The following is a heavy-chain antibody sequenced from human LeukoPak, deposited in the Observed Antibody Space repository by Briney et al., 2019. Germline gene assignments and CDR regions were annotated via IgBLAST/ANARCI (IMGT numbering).Heavy chain of an antibody. V-gene: IGHV3-33*01. CDR1: GFTFRSHA. J-gene: IGHJ4*02. CDR2: IWYDGSNK. Sequence: AGGSLRLSCATSGFTFRSHAMHWVRQSPGKGLEWVAQIWYDGSNKYYADSVKGRFSVSRDNSKNTLYLQMNSLRVEDTAVYYCARDRAYDILTGYYNGGDYFDYWGQGTLVTVSS. CDR3: ARDRAYDILTGYYNGGDYFDY. D-gene: IGHD3-9*01.